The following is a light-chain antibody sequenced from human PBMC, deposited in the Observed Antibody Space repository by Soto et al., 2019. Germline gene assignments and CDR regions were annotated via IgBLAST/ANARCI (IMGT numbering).Light chain of an antibody. V-gene: IGKV3-20*01. CDR1: QSVSSGY. J-gene: IGKJ4*01. CDR3: HQYGTSPLT. Sequence: EIVLTQSPGTLSLSPGERATLSCRASQSVSSGYLAWYQKKIGQAPRLLIYGASSRATGVPDRFSGSGSGTDFTLTITRLAPEDFADYYCHQYGTSPLTFGGGTKVEIK. CDR2: GAS.